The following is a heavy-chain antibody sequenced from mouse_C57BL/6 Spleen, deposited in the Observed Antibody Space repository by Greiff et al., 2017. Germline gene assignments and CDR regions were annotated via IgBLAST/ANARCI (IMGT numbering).Heavy chain of an antibody. D-gene: IGHD3-2*02. CDR1: GYAFSSSW. J-gene: IGHJ2*01. V-gene: IGHV1-82*01. CDR3: ARETAQVFDY. Sequence: LVESGPELVKPGASVKISCKASGYAFSSSWMNWVKQRPGKGLEWIGRIYPGDGDTKYNGKVKGKATLTADKSSSTAYMQLSSLTSEDAAVYFCARETAQVFDYWGQGTTLTVSS. CDR2: IYPGDGDT.